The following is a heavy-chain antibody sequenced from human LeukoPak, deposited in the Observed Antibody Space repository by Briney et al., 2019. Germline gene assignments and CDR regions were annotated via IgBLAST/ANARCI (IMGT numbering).Heavy chain of an antibody. J-gene: IGHJ4*02. CDR1: GYTFTGYY. V-gene: IGHV1-2*06. CDR3: ARRPRYSDYDIFDY. Sequence: ASVKVSCKASGYTFTGYYMHWVRQAPGQGLEWMGRINPNSGGTNYAQKFQGRVTMTRDTSISTAYMELSRLRSDDTAVYYCARRPRYSDYDIFDYWGQGTLVTVSS. CDR2: INPNSGGT. D-gene: IGHD5-12*01.